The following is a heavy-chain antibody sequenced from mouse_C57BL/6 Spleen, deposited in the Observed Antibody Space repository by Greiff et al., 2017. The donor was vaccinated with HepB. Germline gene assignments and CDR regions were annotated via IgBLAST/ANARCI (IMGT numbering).Heavy chain of an antibody. CDR2: ISGGGGNT. J-gene: IGHJ2*01. Sequence: EVHLVESGGGLVKPGGSLKLSCAASGFTFSSYTMSWVRQTPGKRLEWVATISGGGGNTYYPDSVKGRFTISRDNAKNTLYLQMSSLRSEDTALYYGARQGGFSYYFDYWGQGTTLTVSS. V-gene: IGHV5-9*01. CDR3: ARQGGFSYYFDY. CDR1: GFTFSSYT.